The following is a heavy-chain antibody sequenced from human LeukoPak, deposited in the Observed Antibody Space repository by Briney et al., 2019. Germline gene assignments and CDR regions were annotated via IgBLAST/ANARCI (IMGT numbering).Heavy chain of an antibody. D-gene: IGHD4-17*01. CDR3: ARTTVHYYFDY. V-gene: IGHV4-59*01. CDR1: GGSISSYY. Sequence: SETLSLTCTVPGGSISSYYWSWIRQPPGKGLEWIGYIYYSGSTNYNPSLKSRVTISVDTSKNQFSLKLSSVTAADTAVYYCARTTVHYYFDYWGQGTLVTVSS. J-gene: IGHJ4*02. CDR2: IYYSGST.